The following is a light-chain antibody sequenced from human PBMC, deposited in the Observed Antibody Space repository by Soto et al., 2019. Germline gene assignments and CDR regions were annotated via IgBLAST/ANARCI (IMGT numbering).Light chain of an antibody. J-gene: IGKJ1*01. CDR2: GAS. CDR3: QQYNNWPRT. CDR1: QSVSTD. Sequence: EIVMTQSPATLSVSPGATATLSCRASQSVSTDLAWYQQKPGQVPRVLIYGASTRATDIPARFSGSGSGTDFTLTIDSLQSEDVAVYYCQQYNNWPRTLGQGTKVDI. V-gene: IGKV3-15*01.